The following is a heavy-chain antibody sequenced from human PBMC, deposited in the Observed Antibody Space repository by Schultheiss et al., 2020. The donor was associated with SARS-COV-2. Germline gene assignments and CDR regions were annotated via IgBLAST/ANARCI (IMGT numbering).Heavy chain of an antibody. Sequence: SETLSLTCTVSGGSISSGDYYWSWIRQPPGKGLEWIGYIYYSGSTYYNPSLKSRVTISVDTSKNQFSLKLSSVTAADTAVYYCARRAYDSSGYKFDPWGQGTLVTVSS. CDR3: ARRAYDSSGYKFDP. CDR1: GGSISSGDYY. V-gene: IGHV4-30-4*08. CDR2: IYYSGST. J-gene: IGHJ5*02. D-gene: IGHD3-22*01.